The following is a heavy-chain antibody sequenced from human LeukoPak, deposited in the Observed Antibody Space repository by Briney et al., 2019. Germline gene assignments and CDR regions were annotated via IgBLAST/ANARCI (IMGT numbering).Heavy chain of an antibody. CDR2: IDPSDGGR. CDR3: ARGATDYFYMDV. J-gene: IGHJ6*03. Sequence: ASEMVSCKTSGYTFSSYSMHWVRQAPGQGLEWMAIIDPSDGGRSYAQKFQGRVTMTSDTSASAVYMELRGLRSEDTAVYYCARGATDYFYMDVWGKGTTVSVSS. CDR1: GYTFSSYS. V-gene: IGHV1-46*01.